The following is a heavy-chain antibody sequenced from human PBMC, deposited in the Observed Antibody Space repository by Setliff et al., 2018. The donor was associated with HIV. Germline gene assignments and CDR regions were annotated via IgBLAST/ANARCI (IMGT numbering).Heavy chain of an antibody. CDR2: ISSSGGTL. CDR1: GFTFSSYE. J-gene: IGHJ4*02. Sequence: GESLKISCAASGFTFSSYEMNWVRQAPGKGLEWVSYISSSGGTLYYADSVKGRFTISRDNAKNSLYLQMNTLKTEDTAVYYCVTLTTNWPDYWGQGTLVTVSS. D-gene: IGHD4-4*01. V-gene: IGHV3-48*03. CDR3: VTLTTNWPDY.